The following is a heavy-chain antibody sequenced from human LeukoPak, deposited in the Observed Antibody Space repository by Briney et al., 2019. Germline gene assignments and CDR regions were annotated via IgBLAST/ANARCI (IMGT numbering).Heavy chain of an antibody. CDR3: ARLTRFGDSD. J-gene: IGHJ4*02. D-gene: IGHD3-10*01. CDR2: IYTSGST. Sequence: PSETLSLTCTVSGGSISSGSYYWSWIRQPAGKGLEWIGRIYTSGSTNYNPSLKSRVTISVDTSKNQFSLKLSSVTAADTAVYYCARLTRFGDSDWGQGTLVTVSS. V-gene: IGHV4-61*02. CDR1: GGSISSGSYY.